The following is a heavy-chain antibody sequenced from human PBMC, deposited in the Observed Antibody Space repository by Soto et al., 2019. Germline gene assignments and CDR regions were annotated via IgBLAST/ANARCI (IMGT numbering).Heavy chain of an antibody. CDR2: VYYNENT. J-gene: IGHJ5*01. CDR3: ARRERYYGSPGWFDP. D-gene: IGHD3-10*01. Sequence: SETLSLTCSVPGASINNFAYYWGWIRQPPGKGLEWIGTVYYNENTYYNPSLRSRVAISVDTAKNQFSLNLRSVTAADTAVYFCARRERYYGSPGWFDPWGQGTLVTVSS. V-gene: IGHV4-39*01. CDR1: GASINNFAYY.